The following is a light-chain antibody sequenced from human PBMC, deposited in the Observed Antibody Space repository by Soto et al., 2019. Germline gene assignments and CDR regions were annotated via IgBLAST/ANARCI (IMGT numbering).Light chain of an antibody. CDR3: QHYNSYSEA. CDR2: KAS. CDR1: QTISSW. J-gene: IGKJ1*01. V-gene: IGKV1-5*03. Sequence: ELTGSRTDLSVSLGDNLSPTCRASQTISSWLAWYQQKPGKAPKLLIYKASTLKSGVPSRFSGSGSGTEFTLTISSLQPDDFATYYCQHYNSYSEAFGQGTKVDIK.